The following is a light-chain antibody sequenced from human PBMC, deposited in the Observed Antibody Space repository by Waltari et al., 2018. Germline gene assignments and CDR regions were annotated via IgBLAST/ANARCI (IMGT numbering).Light chain of an antibody. V-gene: IGLV3-25*03. J-gene: IGLJ2*01. CDR2: KDT. CDR3: QSADSSGIYPTVV. Sequence: SYDLTQPPSVSVSPGQTARITCSGDALPNLYAFWYQQKPGQAPLVVILKDTERSSGIPDRFSGSSSGTTVTLTIGGVQAEDEADYYCQSADSSGIYPTVVFGGGTRLTVL. CDR1: ALPNLY.